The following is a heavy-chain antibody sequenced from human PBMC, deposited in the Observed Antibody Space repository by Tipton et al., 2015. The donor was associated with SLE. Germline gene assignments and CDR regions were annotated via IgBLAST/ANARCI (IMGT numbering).Heavy chain of an antibody. J-gene: IGHJ2*01. Sequence: TLSLTCTVSGGSISSYYWSWIRQPPGKGLEWIGYIYYSGSTNYNPSLKSRVTISVDTSKNQFSLKLSSVTAADTAVYYCARWIRCTSCPYWYFDLWGRAPWSLSPQ. D-gene: IGHD2-2*01. CDR3: ARWIRCTSCPYWYFDL. CDR1: GGSISSYY. CDR2: IYYSGST. V-gene: IGHV4-59*08.